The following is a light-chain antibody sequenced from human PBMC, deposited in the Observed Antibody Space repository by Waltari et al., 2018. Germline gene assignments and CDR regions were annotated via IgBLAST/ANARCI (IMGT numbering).Light chain of an antibody. CDR3: SSYGGGDNYVV. CDR2: EVS. J-gene: IGLJ2*01. V-gene: IGLV2-8*01. Sequence: QSALTQPPSASGSPGPSVTISCPGTSRDVGGYNYVSWYQQHPGKAPKLMIYEVSKRPSGVPDRFSGSKSGNTASLTVSGLQAEDEADYYCSSYGGGDNYVVFGGGTKLTVL. CDR1: SRDVGGYNY.